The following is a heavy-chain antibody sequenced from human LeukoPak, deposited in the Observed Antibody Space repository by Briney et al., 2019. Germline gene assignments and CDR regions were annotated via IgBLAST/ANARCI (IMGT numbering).Heavy chain of an antibody. J-gene: IGHJ4*02. CDR3: AGGLGELLSFDY. CDR1: GITFSNYA. V-gene: IGHV3-33*01. D-gene: IGHD3-10*01. CDR2: IWYDGSNK. Sequence: GGSLRLSCAASGITFSNYAMHWVRQAPGKGLEWVAVIWYDGSNKYYADSVKGRFTISRDNSKNTLYLQMNSLRAEDTAVYYCAGGLGELLSFDYWGQGTLVTVSS.